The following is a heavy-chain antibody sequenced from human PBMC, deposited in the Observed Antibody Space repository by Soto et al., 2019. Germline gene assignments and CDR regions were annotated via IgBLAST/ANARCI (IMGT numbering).Heavy chain of an antibody. J-gene: IGHJ6*02. CDR3: TREDSFFTYGVDV. CDR2: IRSETFGGTA. CDR1: GFTFGDYG. Sequence: PGGSLRLSCSASGFTFGDYGMNWVRQAPGKGLEWISFIRSETFGGTAEYAASVKGRFIISRDDSKRTTYLQLNDLKTEDTAVYFCTREDSFFTYGVDVWGQGTTVTVSS. V-gene: IGHV3-49*04. D-gene: IGHD3-10*01.